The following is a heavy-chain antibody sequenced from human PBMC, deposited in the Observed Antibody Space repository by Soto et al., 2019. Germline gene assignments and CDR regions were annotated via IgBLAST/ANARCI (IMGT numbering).Heavy chain of an antibody. CDR3: ARRFVVGVRGWYYFDY. V-gene: IGHV4-39*01. Sequence: SETLSLTCTVSGGSISSSSYYWGWIRQPPGKGLEWIGSIYYSGSTYYNPSLKSRVTISVDTSKNQFSLKLSSVTAADTAVYYCARRFVVGVRGWYYFDYWGQGTLVTVSS. CDR1: GGSISSSSYY. CDR2: IYYSGST. J-gene: IGHJ4*02. D-gene: IGHD6-19*01.